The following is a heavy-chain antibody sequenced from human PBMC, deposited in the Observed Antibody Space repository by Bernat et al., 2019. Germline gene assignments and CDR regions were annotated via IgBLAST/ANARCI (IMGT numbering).Heavy chain of an antibody. CDR2: IWYDGSNK. J-gene: IGHJ4*02. D-gene: IGHD6-19*01. CDR1: GFTFSSYG. Sequence: QVQLVESGGGVVQPGRSLRLSCAASGFTFSSYGMHWVRQAPGKGLEWVAVIWYDGSNKYYADSVKGRFTISRDNSKNTLYLQMNSLRAEDTAVYYCARDPPYSIGWYGIGEAFDYWGQGTLVTVSS. V-gene: IGHV3-33*01. CDR3: ARDPPYSIGWYGIGEAFDY.